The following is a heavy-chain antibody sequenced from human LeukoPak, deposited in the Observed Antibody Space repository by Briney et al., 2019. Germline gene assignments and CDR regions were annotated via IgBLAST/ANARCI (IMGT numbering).Heavy chain of an antibody. D-gene: IGHD4-17*01. V-gene: IGHV1-8*01. CDR2: MNPNSGNT. CDR1: GYTFTSYD. J-gene: IGHJ3*02. CDR3: ARDGVTRDLDAFDI. Sequence: ASVKVSCKASGYTFTSYDINWVRQATGQGLEWMGWMNPNSGNTGYAQKFQGRVTMTRNTSISTAYMELSSLRSEDTAVYYCARDGVTRDLDAFDIWGQGTMVTVSS.